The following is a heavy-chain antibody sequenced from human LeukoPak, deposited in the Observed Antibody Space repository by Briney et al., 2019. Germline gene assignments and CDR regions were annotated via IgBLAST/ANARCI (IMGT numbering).Heavy chain of an antibody. J-gene: IGHJ4*02. CDR1: GFTVSTNY. CDR3: ARGFRSVTTWGYFDY. D-gene: IGHD4-17*01. V-gene: IGHV3-66*01. Sequence: TGGSLRLSCAASGFTVSTNYMSWVRQAPGKGLEWVSLIYSGGGTYYADSVKGRFTISRDNSGNTLSLQMNSLRVDDTAVYYCARGFRSVTTWGYFDYWGQGALVTVSS. CDR2: IYSGGGT.